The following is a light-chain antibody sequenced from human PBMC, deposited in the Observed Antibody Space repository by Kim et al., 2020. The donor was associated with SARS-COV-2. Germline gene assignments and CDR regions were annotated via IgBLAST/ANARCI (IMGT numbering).Light chain of an antibody. CDR2: GAS. CDR3: QQYNSWPLT. Sequence: EIVMTQSPATLSVSPGERATLSCRASQSVSSSLAWYQQKPGQAPRLLIYGASSRATGIPARFSGSGSGTEFTLTISSLQSEDFVVYYCQQYNSWPLTFGGGTKVDIK. CDR1: QSVSSS. J-gene: IGKJ4*01. V-gene: IGKV3D-15*01.